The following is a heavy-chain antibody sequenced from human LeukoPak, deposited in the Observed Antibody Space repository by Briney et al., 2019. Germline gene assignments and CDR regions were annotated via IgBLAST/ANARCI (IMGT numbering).Heavy chain of an antibody. Sequence: QSGGSLRLSCAASGFTFSSYGMSWVRQAPGKGLEWVSTISGTGANTYYADSVKGRFTISRDNFKSTLYLQMNSLRAEDTAVYYCAKEGIDWPPDYWGQGTLVTVSS. D-gene: IGHD3-9*01. CDR2: ISGTGANT. CDR1: GFTFSSYG. CDR3: AKEGIDWPPDY. J-gene: IGHJ4*02. V-gene: IGHV3-23*01.